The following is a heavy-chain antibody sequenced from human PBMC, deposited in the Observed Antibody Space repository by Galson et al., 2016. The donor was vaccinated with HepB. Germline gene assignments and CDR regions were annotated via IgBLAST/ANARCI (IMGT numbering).Heavy chain of an antibody. CDR2: ISAYSGNL. CDR3: GRDRDAALDF. D-gene: IGHD2-21*02. V-gene: IGHV1-18*01. Sequence: QSGAEVKKPGASVMLSCKTSGYTFTSNGISWVRQAPGQGLEWMGWISAYSGNLNYAQKFQLRVTLTKDQSARTVYTELRSLSSDDTAMYYCGRDRDAALDFWGQGALVTVSS. CDR1: GYTFTSNG. J-gene: IGHJ4*02.